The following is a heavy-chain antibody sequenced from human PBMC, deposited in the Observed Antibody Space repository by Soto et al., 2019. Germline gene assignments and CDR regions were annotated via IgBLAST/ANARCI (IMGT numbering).Heavy chain of an antibody. Sequence: GGSLRLSCVVPGSMFYGHDIHWVRQAPGKGLEWVASVSHDGRDTYYGDSVRGRFTVSRDRSQVSVSLQMRSLRGEDTAVYYWATQELSYETPKALDPPVAAKESAPASYRSRDLDVWGQGTPVTVSS. J-gene: IGHJ6*02. D-gene: IGHD6-19*01. V-gene: IGHV3-30*03. CDR3: ATQELSYETPKALDPPVAAKESAPASYRSRDLDV. CDR2: VSHDGRDT. CDR1: GSMFYGHD.